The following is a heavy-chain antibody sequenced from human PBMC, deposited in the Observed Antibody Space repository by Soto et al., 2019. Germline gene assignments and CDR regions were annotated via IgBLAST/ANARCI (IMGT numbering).Heavy chain of an antibody. CDR1: GYTFPTST. J-gene: IGHJ4*02. Sequence: QLQLVQSGAEAKKPGASVKVSCKASGYTFPTSTISWVRQAPGQGLEWMGWIKAYSGNTNYAQKLQGRGTMTTDTSTNPAYMELRSLTTDDTAIYYCAIADYGDDDYWGQGTRVTVSS. CDR3: AIADYGDDDY. D-gene: IGHD4-17*01. V-gene: IGHV1-18*01. CDR2: IKAYSGNT.